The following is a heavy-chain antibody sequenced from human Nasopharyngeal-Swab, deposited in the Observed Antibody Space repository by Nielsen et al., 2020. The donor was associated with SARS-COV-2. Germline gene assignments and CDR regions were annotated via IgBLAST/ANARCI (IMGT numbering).Heavy chain of an antibody. V-gene: IGHV4-39*01. CDR1: GGSISSSSYY. CDR3: AGLWFGLWYMDV. Sequence: SETLSLTCTVSGGSISSSSYYWGWIRQPPGKGLEWIGSIYYSGSTHYNPSLKSRVTISVDTSKNQFSLKLSSVTAADTAVYYCAGLWFGLWYMDVWGKGTTVTVSS. D-gene: IGHD3-10*01. J-gene: IGHJ6*03. CDR2: IYYSGST.